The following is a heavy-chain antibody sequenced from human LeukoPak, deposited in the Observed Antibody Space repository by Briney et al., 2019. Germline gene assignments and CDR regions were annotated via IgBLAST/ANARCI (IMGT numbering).Heavy chain of an antibody. V-gene: IGHV3-21*01. CDR1: GFTFSTYN. CDR3: ARDPYNGNYGDSYYYYMDV. Sequence: GSLRLPCAASGFTFSTYNMNWVRQAPGKGLEWVSSITSSSSYTFYADSVKGRFTISRDNAKSSLYLQMNSLRAEDTAIYYCARDPYNGNYGDSYYYYMDVWGKGTTVTISS. CDR2: ITSSSSYT. J-gene: IGHJ6*03. D-gene: IGHD1-26*01.